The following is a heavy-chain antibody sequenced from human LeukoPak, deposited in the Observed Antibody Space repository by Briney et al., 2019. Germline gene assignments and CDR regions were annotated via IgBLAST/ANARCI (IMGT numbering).Heavy chain of an antibody. Sequence: SETLSLTCAVYGGSFSGYYWSWIRQPPGKGLEWIGEINHSGSTNYNPSLKSRVTISVDTSKNQFSLKLSSVTAADTAVYYCARAPAGYYDSSGYYYRGAEADYWGQGTLVTVSS. D-gene: IGHD3-22*01. CDR3: ARAPAGYYDSSGYYYRGAEADY. J-gene: IGHJ4*02. CDR2: INHSGST. V-gene: IGHV4-34*01. CDR1: GGSFSGYY.